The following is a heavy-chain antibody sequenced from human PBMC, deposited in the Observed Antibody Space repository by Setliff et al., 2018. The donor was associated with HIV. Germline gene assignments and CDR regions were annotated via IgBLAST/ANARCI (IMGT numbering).Heavy chain of an antibody. J-gene: IGHJ6*03. V-gene: IGHV4-34*01. CDR2: MYYTGST. CDR1: GGSFISYY. D-gene: IGHD6-13*01. Sequence: PSETLSLTCAVYGGSFISYYWTWIRQPPGKGLEWIATMYYTGSTFYNPSLKSRLTMSVDTSKNQFSLRLHSVTAADTAVYYCARREGTAAAGTYYMDVWGKGTTVTVSS. CDR3: ARREGTAAAGTYYMDV.